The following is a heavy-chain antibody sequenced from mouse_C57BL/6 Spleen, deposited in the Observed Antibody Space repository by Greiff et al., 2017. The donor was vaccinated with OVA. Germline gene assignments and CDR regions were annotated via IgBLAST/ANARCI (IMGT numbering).Heavy chain of an antibody. J-gene: IGHJ4*01. CDR3: ARGIYYGNYGAMDY. D-gene: IGHD2-1*01. V-gene: IGHV2-6*03. Sequence: VQGVESGPGLVAPSQSLSITCTVSGFSLTSYGVHWVRQPPGKGLEWLVVIWSDGSTTYNSALKSRLSISKDNSKSQVFLKMNSLQTDDTAMYYCARGIYYGNYGAMDYWGQGTSVTVSS. CDR1: GFSLTSYG. CDR2: IWSDGST.